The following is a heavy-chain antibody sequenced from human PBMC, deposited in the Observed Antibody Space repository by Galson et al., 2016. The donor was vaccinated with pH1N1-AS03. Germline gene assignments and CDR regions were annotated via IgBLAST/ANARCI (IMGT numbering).Heavy chain of an antibody. Sequence: SLRLSCAVSGFNLSTYWIHWVRQGPGKGLVWVSRISSDDSGTSYADSVRGRFTISRDDAKNTVVMQLNSLRPEDTAVYYCATFGGDPDYWGQGTLVTVSS. CDR3: ATFGGDPDY. J-gene: IGHJ4*02. D-gene: IGHD4-17*01. CDR2: ISSDDSGT. V-gene: IGHV3-74*01. CDR1: GFNLSTYW.